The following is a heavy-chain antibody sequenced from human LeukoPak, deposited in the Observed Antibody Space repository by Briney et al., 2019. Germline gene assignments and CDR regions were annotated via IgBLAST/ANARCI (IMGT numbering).Heavy chain of an antibody. Sequence: SVKVSCKASGGTFTTYAISWVRQAPGQGLEWMGRIIPILGITDYAQNFQGRVTITADKSTTTAYMELRSLRSDDTAVYYCARVYYYDSSGYRDAFDIWGQGTMVTVSS. J-gene: IGHJ3*02. CDR1: GGTFTTYA. V-gene: IGHV1-69*04. D-gene: IGHD3-22*01. CDR2: IIPILGIT. CDR3: ARVYYYDSSGYRDAFDI.